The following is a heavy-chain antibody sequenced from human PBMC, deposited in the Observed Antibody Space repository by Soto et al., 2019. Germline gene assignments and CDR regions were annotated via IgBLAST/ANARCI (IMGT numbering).Heavy chain of an antibody. J-gene: IGHJ4*02. CDR1: GGSISSYY. Sequence: TLSLTCTVSGGSISSYYWSWIRQPPGKALEWLARIDWDDDKYYSTSLKTRLTISKDTSKNQVVLTMTNMDPVDTATYYCARIRYGSGWLFDYWGQGTLVTVSS. CDR3: ARIRYGSGWLFDY. V-gene: IGHV2-70*11. CDR2: IDWDDDK. D-gene: IGHD6-19*01.